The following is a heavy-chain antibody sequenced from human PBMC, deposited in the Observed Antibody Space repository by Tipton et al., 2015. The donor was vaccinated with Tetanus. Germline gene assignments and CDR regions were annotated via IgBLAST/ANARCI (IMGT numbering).Heavy chain of an antibody. J-gene: IGHJ4*02. CDR3: ARDRRDFAYDSRGFYSPLYYFDN. Sequence: TLSLTCTVSGASFSSGDYYWSWIRKPPGKGLEWLGYISHSGTTNYNPSLMSRVTLSLDTARGQFSLKLTSVTAADAAVYFCARDRRDFAYDSRGFYSPLYYFDNWGQGVRVTVSS. D-gene: IGHD3-22*01. CDR2: ISHSGTT. V-gene: IGHV4-30-4*01. CDR1: GASFSSGDYY.